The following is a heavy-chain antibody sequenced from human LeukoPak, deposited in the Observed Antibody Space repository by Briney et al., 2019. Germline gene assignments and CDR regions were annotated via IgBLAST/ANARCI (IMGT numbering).Heavy chain of an antibody. Sequence: SETLSLTCTLSGGSINTGTYYWTWIRQPAGKGLEWLGRINISGTTNYNPSLKSRVTMSLDTSKNQFSLKLSSVTAADTAVYYCASSVPYSGSYYDAFDIWGQGTMVTVSS. CDR2: INISGTT. CDR1: GGSINTGTYY. V-gene: IGHV4-61*02. D-gene: IGHD1-26*01. J-gene: IGHJ3*02. CDR3: ASSVPYSGSYYDAFDI.